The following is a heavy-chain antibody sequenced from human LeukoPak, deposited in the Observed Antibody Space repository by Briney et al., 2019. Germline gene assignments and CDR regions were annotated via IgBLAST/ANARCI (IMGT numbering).Heavy chain of an antibody. D-gene: IGHD3-22*01. Sequence: SVKVSCKASGGTFSSYAISWVRQAPGQGLEWMGGIIPVFGTANYAQKFQGRVTITTDESTSTAYMELSSLRSEDTAVYYCASSARGYYDSSGYYSSLFDPWGQGTLVTVSS. CDR1: GGTFSSYA. CDR2: IIPVFGTA. J-gene: IGHJ5*02. CDR3: ASSARGYYDSSGYYSSLFDP. V-gene: IGHV1-69*05.